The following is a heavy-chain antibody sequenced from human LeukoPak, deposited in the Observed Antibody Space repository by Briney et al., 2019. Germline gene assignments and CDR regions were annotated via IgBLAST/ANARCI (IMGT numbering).Heavy chain of an antibody. D-gene: IGHD5-24*01. CDR3: ARGYNYRPLVFGY. CDR1: GYTFTSYD. J-gene: IGHJ4*02. CDR2: MNPNSGNT. V-gene: IGHV1-8*01. Sequence: GASVKVSCKASGYTFTSYDINWVRQATGQGLEWMGWMNPNSGNTGYAQKFQGRVTMTRNTSINTAYMELSSLRSEDTAVYYCARGYNYRPLVFGYWGQGTLVTVSS.